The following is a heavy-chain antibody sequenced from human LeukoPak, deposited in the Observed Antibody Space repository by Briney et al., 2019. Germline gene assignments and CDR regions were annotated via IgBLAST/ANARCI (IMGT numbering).Heavy chain of an antibody. CDR2: MDPNSGNT. D-gene: IGHD5-18*01. Sequence: ASVKVSCKASGYTFTSYDINWVRQATGQGLEWMGWMDPNSGNTGYAQKFQGRVTMTRNTSISTAYMELSSLRSEDTAVYYCARAYSYGGVAFDYWGQGTLVTVSS. J-gene: IGHJ4*02. CDR1: GYTFTSYD. CDR3: ARAYSYGGVAFDY. V-gene: IGHV1-8*01.